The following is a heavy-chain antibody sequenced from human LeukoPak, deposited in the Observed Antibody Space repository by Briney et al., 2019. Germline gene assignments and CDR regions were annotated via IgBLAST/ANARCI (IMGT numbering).Heavy chain of an antibody. V-gene: IGHV3-7*03. CDR2: IERDGSEI. CDR3: AARTRGPIDY. CDR1: GFASSNYW. J-gene: IGHJ4*02. D-gene: IGHD1-14*01. Sequence: GGSLRLSCATSGFASSNYWMTWVRQAPGKGLECVANIERDGSEIYYVDSVRGRFTVSRDNARNSLFLQMNSLRAEDTAVYYCAARTRGPIDYWGQGTLVTVSS.